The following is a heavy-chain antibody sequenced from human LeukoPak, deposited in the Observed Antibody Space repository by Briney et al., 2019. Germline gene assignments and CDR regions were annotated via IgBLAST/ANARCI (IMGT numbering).Heavy chain of an antibody. V-gene: IGHV3-30*03. CDR1: GFTFSSYG. D-gene: IGHD6-19*01. CDR2: ISYDGSNK. CDR3: ASLPRGSGWFPYYYYGMDV. J-gene: IGHJ6*02. Sequence: GGSLRLSCAASGFTFSSYGMHWVRRAPGKGLEWVAVISYDGSNKYYADSVKGRFTISRDNSKNTLYLQMNSLRAEDTAVYYCASLPRGSGWFPYYYYGMDVWGQGTTVTVSS.